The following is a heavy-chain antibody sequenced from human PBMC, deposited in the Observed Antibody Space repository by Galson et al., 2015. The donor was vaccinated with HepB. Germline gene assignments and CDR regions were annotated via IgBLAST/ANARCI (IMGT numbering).Heavy chain of an antibody. Sequence: SLRLSCAASGFTFSTYAMTWVRQAPGKRLEWVSTITGSGGTTYFADSVKGRFTISRDNSKNTLSLQMNSLRVEDTAVYYCASGGTSDTWLKFDYWGQGTLVTVSS. V-gene: IGHV3-23*01. D-gene: IGHD3-16*01. CDR2: ITGSGGTT. CDR1: GFTFSTYA. CDR3: ASGGTSDTWLKFDY. J-gene: IGHJ4*02.